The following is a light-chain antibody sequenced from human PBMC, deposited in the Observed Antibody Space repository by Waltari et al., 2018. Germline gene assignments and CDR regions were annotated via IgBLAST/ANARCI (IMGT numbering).Light chain of an antibody. V-gene: IGLV2-23*02. CDR3: SSYAGDNRLI. Sequence: QSALTQPASVSGSPGQSITIPCTGTSNDVGHFGLVSWYQQHPGKAPKLLIYQVTKRPSEISYRFSGSKSGSTASLTISGLQSEDEADYYCSSYAGDNRLIFGGGTKVTVL. J-gene: IGLJ2*01. CDR2: QVT. CDR1: SNDVGHFGL.